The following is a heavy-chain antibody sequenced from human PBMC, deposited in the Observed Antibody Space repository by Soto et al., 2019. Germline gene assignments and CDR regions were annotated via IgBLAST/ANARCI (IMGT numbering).Heavy chain of an antibody. CDR1: GGTFSSYA. CDR2: IIPIFGTA. D-gene: IGHD2-2*01. Sequence: GASVKVSCKASGGTFSSYAISWVRQAPGQGLEWMGGIIPIFGTANYAQKFQGRVTITADESTSTAYMELSSLRSEDTAVYYCARVCSSTSCRTTLLYGMDVWGQGATVTVSS. J-gene: IGHJ6*02. V-gene: IGHV1-69*13. CDR3: ARVCSSTSCRTTLLYGMDV.